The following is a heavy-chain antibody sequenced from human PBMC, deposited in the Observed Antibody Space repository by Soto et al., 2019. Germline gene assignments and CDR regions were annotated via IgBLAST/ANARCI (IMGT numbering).Heavy chain of an antibody. CDR2: INPSTSRT. Sequence: QVQLVQSGAEVKKPGASVKVSCKASGYIFTDYYIHWVRQAPGQGLEWMGLINPSTSRTTYAQKFQGTISMNRDTSTSTIYMDLSRLRSEDTAVYYCARLWFDAFDIWGQGTMVTVSS. D-gene: IGHD2-21*01. J-gene: IGHJ3*02. CDR1: GYIFTDYY. V-gene: IGHV1-46*01. CDR3: ARLWFDAFDI.